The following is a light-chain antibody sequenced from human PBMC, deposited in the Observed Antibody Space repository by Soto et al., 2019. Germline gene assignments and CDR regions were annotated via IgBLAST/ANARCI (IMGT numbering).Light chain of an antibody. J-gene: IGLJ2*01. CDR3: AAWDDSPNGPV. CDR1: SSNIGSNT. Sequence: QSVLIQPPSASGTPGQRVTISCSGISSNIGSNTVNWYQQLPGTAPKLLIYNNSQRPSGVPDRFSGSKSGTSASLAISGPQSEDEADYYCAAWDDSPNGPVFGGGTKLTVL. CDR2: NNS. V-gene: IGLV1-44*01.